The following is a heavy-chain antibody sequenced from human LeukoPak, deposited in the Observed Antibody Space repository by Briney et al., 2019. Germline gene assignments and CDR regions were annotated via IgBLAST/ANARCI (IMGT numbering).Heavy chain of an antibody. Sequence: ASVKVSCKASGYTFTSYAMHWVRQAPGQRLEWMGWMNPNSGNTGYAQKFQGRVTMTRNTSISTAYMELSSLRSEDTAVYYCAISYGVGAFDIWGQGTMVTVSS. J-gene: IGHJ3*02. CDR2: MNPNSGNT. CDR3: AISYGVGAFDI. V-gene: IGHV1-8*02. D-gene: IGHD4-17*01. CDR1: GYTFTSYA.